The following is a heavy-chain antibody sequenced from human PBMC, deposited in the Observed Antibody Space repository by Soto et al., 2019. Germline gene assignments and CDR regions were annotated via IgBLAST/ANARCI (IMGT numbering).Heavy chain of an antibody. Sequence: PSETPSLTCAVYGGSFSGYYWSWIRQPPGKGLEWIGEINHSGSTNYNPSLKSRVTISVDTSKNQFSLKLSSVTAADTAVYYCARGDYVAAAYGMDVWGQGTTVTVSS. CDR1: GGSFSGYY. J-gene: IGHJ6*02. CDR2: INHSGST. CDR3: ARGDYVAAAYGMDV. D-gene: IGHD4-17*01. V-gene: IGHV4-34*01.